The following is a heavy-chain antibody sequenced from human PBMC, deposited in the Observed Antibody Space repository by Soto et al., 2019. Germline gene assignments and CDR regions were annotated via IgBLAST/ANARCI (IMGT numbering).Heavy chain of an antibody. CDR3: ASLYCSGGSCYPDY. D-gene: IGHD2-15*01. V-gene: IGHV1-69*02. CDR2: IIPILGIA. J-gene: IGHJ4*02. Sequence: QVQLVQSGAEVKKPGSSVKVSCKASGGTFSSYTISWVRQAPGQGLEWMGRIIPILGIANYAQKFQGRVTLAADKSTSTASMELSSLRSEDTAVYYCASLYCSGGSCYPDYWGQGTLVTVSS. CDR1: GGTFSSYT.